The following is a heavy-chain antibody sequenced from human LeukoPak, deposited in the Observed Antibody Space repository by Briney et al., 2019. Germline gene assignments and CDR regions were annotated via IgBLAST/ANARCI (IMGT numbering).Heavy chain of an antibody. CDR3: AKDPVGATVEDY. CDR2: ISGSGGST. D-gene: IGHD1-26*01. V-gene: IGHV3-23*01. Sequence: GSLRLSCAASGFTFSSYAMSWVRQAPGKGLEWVSAISGSGGSTYYADSVKGRFTISRDNSKNTLYLQMNSLRAEDTAVYYCAKDPVGATVEDYWGQGTLVTVSS. J-gene: IGHJ4*02. CDR1: GFTFSSYA.